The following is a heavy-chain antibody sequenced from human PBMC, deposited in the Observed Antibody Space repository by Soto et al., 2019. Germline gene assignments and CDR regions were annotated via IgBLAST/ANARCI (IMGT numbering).Heavy chain of an antibody. J-gene: IGHJ6*02. CDR2: IFHSGST. CDR1: GGSISSGGYS. Sequence: QLQLQESGSGLVKPSQTLSLTCAVSGGSISSGGYSWSWIRQPPGKGLEWIGYIFHSGSTYYNPSLKSRVTITVDTSKNQFSLKLSSVTAADTAVYYFARGGYSSKYYFYYGMDVWGQGTTVTVSS. V-gene: IGHV4-30-2*01. D-gene: IGHD5-18*01. CDR3: ARGGYSSKYYFYYGMDV.